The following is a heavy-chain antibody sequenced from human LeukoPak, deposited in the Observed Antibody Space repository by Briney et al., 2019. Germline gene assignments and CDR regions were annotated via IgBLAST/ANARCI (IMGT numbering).Heavy chain of an antibody. Sequence: GGSLRLSCAASGFTFSSYSKNWVRQAPGKGLEWISYIGISSGNTKYADSVKGRFTISGDKAKNSVYLQMNRLRVEDTAVYYCARDTKYAFDNWGQGTLVTVSS. CDR2: IGISSGNT. CDR3: ARDTKYAFDN. J-gene: IGHJ4*02. CDR1: GFTFSSYS. V-gene: IGHV3-48*01. D-gene: IGHD2-2*01.